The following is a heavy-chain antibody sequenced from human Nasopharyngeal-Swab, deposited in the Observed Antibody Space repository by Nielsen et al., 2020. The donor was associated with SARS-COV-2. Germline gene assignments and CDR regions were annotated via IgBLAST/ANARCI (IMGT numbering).Heavy chain of an antibody. V-gene: IGHV4-34*01. J-gene: IGHJ4*02. Sequence: WIRQPPGKGLEWIGEINHSGSTNYNPSLKSRVTMSVDTSKNQFSLKLSSVTAADTAVYYCARGTSNYYDSSGTIDYWGQGTLVTVSS. D-gene: IGHD3-22*01. CDR2: INHSGST. CDR3: ARGTSNYYDSSGTIDY.